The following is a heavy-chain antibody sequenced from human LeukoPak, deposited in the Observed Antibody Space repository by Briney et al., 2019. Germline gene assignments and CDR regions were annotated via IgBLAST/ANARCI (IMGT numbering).Heavy chain of an antibody. D-gene: IGHD6-13*01. J-gene: IGHJ4*02. CDR2: ISYDGSNK. V-gene: IGHV3-30*04. CDR3: ARDSVVAAANRFDY. Sequence: PGRSLRLSCAASGFTFSSYAMHWVRQAPGKGLEWVAVISYDGSNKYYADSVKGRFTISGDNSKNTLYLQMNSLRAEDTAVNYCARDSVVAAANRFDYWGQGTLVTVSS. CDR1: GFTFSSYA.